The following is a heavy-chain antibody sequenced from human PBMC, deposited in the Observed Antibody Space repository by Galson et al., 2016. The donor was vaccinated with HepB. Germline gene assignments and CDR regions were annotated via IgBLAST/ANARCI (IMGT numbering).Heavy chain of an antibody. CDR2: INQDGSEK. D-gene: IGHD1-7*01. CDR3: VELPVV. Sequence: SLRLSCAASGFTFSSYWMAWVRQAPGKGLEWVANINQDGSEKHYVDSVKGRFTISRDNAKRSLYLQMNSLRAEDTAMYYCVELPVVWGQGTLVTVSS. J-gene: IGHJ4*02. CDR1: GFTFSSYW. V-gene: IGHV3-7*01.